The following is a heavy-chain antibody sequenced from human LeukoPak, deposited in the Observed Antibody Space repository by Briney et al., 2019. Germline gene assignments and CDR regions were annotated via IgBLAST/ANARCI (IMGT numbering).Heavy chain of an antibody. CDR1: NGSINSYH. Sequence: SETLSLTCTVSNGSINSYHWSWIRQPAGKGLEWIGRVHISGSTNYNPSLRSRVAISADESKNQFSLKLISVTAADTAVYYCARDDSSRDDSGGYHYWGQGVLVTVSS. CDR3: ARDDSSRDDSGGYHY. V-gene: IGHV4-4*07. CDR2: VHISGST. J-gene: IGHJ4*02. D-gene: IGHD3-22*01.